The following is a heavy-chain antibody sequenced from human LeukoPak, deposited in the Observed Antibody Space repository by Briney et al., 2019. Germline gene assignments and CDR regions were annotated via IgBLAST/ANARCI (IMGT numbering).Heavy chain of an antibody. J-gene: IGHJ6*03. V-gene: IGHV3-21*01. D-gene: IGHD3-3*01. CDR2: ISSGGSLI. CDR3: ARYEGGTIFGVVTTDCHMDV. CDR1: GFTFSTYT. Sequence: GESLRLSCAASGFTFSTYTMHWVRQAPGKGLEWVSSISSGGSLIYFADSLKGRFTISRDNAKNSLYLQMNSLRVEDTAVYYCARYEGGTIFGVVTTDCHMDVWGKGTTVTVSS.